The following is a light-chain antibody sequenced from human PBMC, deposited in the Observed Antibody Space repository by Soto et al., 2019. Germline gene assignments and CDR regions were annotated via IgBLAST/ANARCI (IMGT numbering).Light chain of an antibody. CDR2: DVS. V-gene: IGLV2-14*01. Sequence: QSALTQPASVSGSPGQSITISCTGTSSDVGGYNYVSWYQQHPGKAPKLMIYDVSNRPSGVSNRFSGSKSGNTASLTISGLQADDEADYYYSSYTSSSFVFGGGTQLTVL. J-gene: IGLJ2*01. CDR1: SSDVGGYNY. CDR3: SSYTSSSFV.